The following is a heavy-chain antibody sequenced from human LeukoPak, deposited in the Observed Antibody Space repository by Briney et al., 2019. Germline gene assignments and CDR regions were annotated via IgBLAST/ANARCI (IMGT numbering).Heavy chain of an antibody. V-gene: IGHV4-28*01. D-gene: IGHD3-3*01. Sequence: SETLSLTCAVSGYSITSSSRWGWIRQPPGKGLEWIGSIYDSGSTYYNPSLKSRVTISVDTSKNQFSLKLSSVTAADTAVYYCAVFGVVIVGDDAFDIWGQGTMVTVSS. J-gene: IGHJ3*02. CDR2: IYDSGST. CDR3: AVFGVVIVGDDAFDI. CDR1: GYSITSSSR.